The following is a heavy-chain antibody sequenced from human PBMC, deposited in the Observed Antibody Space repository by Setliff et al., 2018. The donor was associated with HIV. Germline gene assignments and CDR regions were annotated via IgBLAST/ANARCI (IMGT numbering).Heavy chain of an antibody. CDR2: IIPIFGTA. CDR1: GGTFSSYA. J-gene: IGHJ6*02. Sequence: GASVKVSCKASGGTFSSYAISWVRQAPGQGLEWMGGIIPIFGTANYAQKFQGRVTITTDESTSTAYMELSSLRSEDTAVYYCARADCTNGVCYPALYYYYYYGMDVWGQGTTVTVSS. D-gene: IGHD2-8*01. CDR3: ARADCTNGVCYPALYYYYYYGMDV. V-gene: IGHV1-69*05.